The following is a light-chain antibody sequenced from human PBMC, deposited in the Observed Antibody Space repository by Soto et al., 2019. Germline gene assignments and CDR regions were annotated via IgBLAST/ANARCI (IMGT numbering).Light chain of an antibody. CDR3: QQYKSYSWT. J-gene: IGKJ1*01. CDR2: KAS. Sequence: DIQMTQSPSTLSASVGDRVTITCRASQSISNLLAWYQQKPGKAPKVLIYKASSLESGVPSRFSGSGSGTEFTLTISSLQPYDFATYYCQQYKSYSWTFGQGTKVEIK. V-gene: IGKV1-5*03. CDR1: QSISNL.